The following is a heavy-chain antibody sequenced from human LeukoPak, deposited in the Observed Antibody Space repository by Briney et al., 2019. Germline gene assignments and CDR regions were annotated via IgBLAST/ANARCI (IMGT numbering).Heavy chain of an antibody. V-gene: IGHV1-8*01. D-gene: IGHD4-17*01. CDR1: GYTLTSHD. CDR2: MNPNSGNT. CDR3: ARGAQSDYGDYAFDI. Sequence: ASVKVSCKASGYTLTSHDINRVRQATGHGLKCMRWMNPNSGNTGYAQKFQGRVTMTRNTSISTAYMELSSLRSEDTAVYYCARGAQSDYGDYAFDIWGQGTMVTVSS. J-gene: IGHJ3*02.